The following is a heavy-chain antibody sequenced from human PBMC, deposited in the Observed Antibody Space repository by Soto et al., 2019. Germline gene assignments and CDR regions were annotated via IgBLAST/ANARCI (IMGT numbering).Heavy chain of an antibody. V-gene: IGHV4-59*12. Sequence: SETLSLTCTVSGGSISGYYWSWIRQPPGKGLEWIGYMYNTGSTVYNPSFKSRVTISVDRSKNQFSLKLSSVTAADTAVYYCARSQTKVTSYDYWGQGTLVTVAS. D-gene: IGHD4-17*01. J-gene: IGHJ4*02. CDR3: ARSQTKVTSYDY. CDR2: MYNTGST. CDR1: GGSISGYY.